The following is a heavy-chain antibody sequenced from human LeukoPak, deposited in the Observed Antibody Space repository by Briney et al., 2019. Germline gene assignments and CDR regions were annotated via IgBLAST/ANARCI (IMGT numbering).Heavy chain of an antibody. J-gene: IGHJ4*02. CDR2: ISYDDGSNK. CDR1: GFTFSSYA. Sequence: GRSLRLSCAASGFTFSSYALHWVRQAPGKGLEWVAVISYDDGSNKYYADSVKGRFTITRDNSKNTLYLQMNRLRTEDTAVYYCARESGGNNPYYFDYWGQGTLVTVSS. V-gene: IGHV3-30*04. CDR3: ARESGGNNPYYFDY. D-gene: IGHD1-14*01.